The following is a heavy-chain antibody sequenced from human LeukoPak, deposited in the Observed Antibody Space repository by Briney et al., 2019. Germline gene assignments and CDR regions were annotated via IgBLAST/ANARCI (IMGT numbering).Heavy chain of an antibody. D-gene: IGHD3-22*01. Sequence: SETLSLTCTVGGDSISSYYWSWIRQPAGKGLEWIGRIYTSGSTNYNPSLKSRVTMSVDTSKNQFSLKLSSVTAADTAVYYCAREATSFSGYYSDYWGQGTLVTVSS. V-gene: IGHV4-4*07. CDR1: GDSISSYY. CDR3: AREATSFSGYYSDY. J-gene: IGHJ4*02. CDR2: IYTSGST.